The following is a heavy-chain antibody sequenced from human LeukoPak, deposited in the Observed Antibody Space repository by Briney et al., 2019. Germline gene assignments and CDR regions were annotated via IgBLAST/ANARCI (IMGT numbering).Heavy chain of an antibody. CDR1: GGSISSGGYS. Sequence: PSETLSLTCAVSGGSISSGGYSWSWIRQPPGKGLEWIGYIYYSGSTYYNPSLKSRVTISVDTSKNQFSLKLSSVTAADTAVYYCARGPGYDYVWGSYRPDYWGQGTLVTVSS. CDR3: ARGPGYDYVWGSYRPDY. D-gene: IGHD3-16*02. J-gene: IGHJ4*02. V-gene: IGHV4-30-4*07. CDR2: IYYSGST.